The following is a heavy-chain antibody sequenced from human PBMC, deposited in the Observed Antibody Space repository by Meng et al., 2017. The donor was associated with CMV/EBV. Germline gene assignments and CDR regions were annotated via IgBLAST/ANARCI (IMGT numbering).Heavy chain of an antibody. J-gene: IGHJ4*02. D-gene: IGHD5-18*01. CDR3: ARHGDTAMVVGIDY. V-gene: IGHV4-4*07. CDR2: IYTSGST. CDR1: GGSISSYH. Sequence: QWPRQGLAPGLWKPSETLFLHCSVSGGSISSYHWSWIRQPAGKGLEWIGRIYTSGSTNYNPSLKSRVTMSVDTSKNQFSLKLSSVTAADTAVYYCARHGDTAMVVGIDYWGQGTLVTVSS.